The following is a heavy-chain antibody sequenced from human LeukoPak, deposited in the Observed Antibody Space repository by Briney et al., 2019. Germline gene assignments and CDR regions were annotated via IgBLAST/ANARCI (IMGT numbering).Heavy chain of an antibody. J-gene: IGHJ4*02. CDR1: GFIFSSYG. Sequence: PGRSLRLSCAASGFIFSSYGMHWVRQAPGKGLEWVAVVSYDGSSKYYADSVKGRFTISRDNSKNTLYLQMNSLRAEDMAVYHCTKEHYYGSGSYPEYWGQGVLVTVSS. CDR2: VSYDGSSK. D-gene: IGHD3-10*01. V-gene: IGHV3-30*18. CDR3: TKEHYYGSGSYPEY.